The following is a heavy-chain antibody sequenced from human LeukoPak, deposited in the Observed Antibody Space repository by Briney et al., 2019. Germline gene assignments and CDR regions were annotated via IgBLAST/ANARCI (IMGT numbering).Heavy chain of an antibody. CDR2: MNPNNGDT. Sequence: GASVKVSCKASGYTFTSYGISWVRQAPGQGLEWMGWMNPNNGDTGYAHNFRGRVTMNRNISISTAYMELSNLRSEDTAVYYCARGFYSNYKGGTDYWGQGTLVTVSS. D-gene: IGHD4-11*01. J-gene: IGHJ4*02. CDR3: ARGFYSNYKGGTDY. V-gene: IGHV1-8*02. CDR1: GYTFTSYG.